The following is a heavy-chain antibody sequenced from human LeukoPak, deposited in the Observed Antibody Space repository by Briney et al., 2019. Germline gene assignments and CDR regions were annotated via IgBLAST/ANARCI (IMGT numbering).Heavy chain of an antibody. CDR2: INPNSGGT. D-gene: IGHD2/OR15-2a*01. CDR3: ARDRGVILSHFDY. J-gene: IGHJ4*02. CDR1: GYTFSGYY. Sequence: ASVKVSCKASGYTFSGYYMHWVRQAPGQGLECMGWINPNSGGTNYAQKFQGRVTMARDTSISTGYMEMSSLRSDDTAVYYCARDRGVILSHFDYWGQGTLVTVSS. V-gene: IGHV1-2*02.